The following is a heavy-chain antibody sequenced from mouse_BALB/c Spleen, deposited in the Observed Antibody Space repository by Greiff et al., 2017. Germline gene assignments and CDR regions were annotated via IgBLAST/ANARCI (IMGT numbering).Heavy chain of an antibody. V-gene: IGHV5-6-3*01. J-gene: IGHJ4*01. CDR1: GFTFSSYG. D-gene: IGHD3-2*02. Sequence: EVQRVESGGGLVQPGGSLKLSCAASGFTFSSYGMSWVRQTPDKRLELVATINSNGGSTYYPDSVKGRFTISRDNAKNTLYLQMSSLKSEDTAMYYCARDQDPYAMDYWGQGTSVTVSS. CDR2: INSNGGST. CDR3: ARDQDPYAMDY.